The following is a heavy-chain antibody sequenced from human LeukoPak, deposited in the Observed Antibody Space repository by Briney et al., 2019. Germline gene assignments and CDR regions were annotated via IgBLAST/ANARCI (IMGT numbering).Heavy chain of an antibody. D-gene: IGHD3-9*01. CDR1: GFTFSSYS. CDR3: ARDFDILTGYGDFDY. J-gene: IGHJ4*02. CDR2: ISSSSSTI. Sequence: GGSLRLSCAASGFTFSSYSMNWVRQAPGKGLEWVSYISSSSSTIYYAGSVKGRFTISRDNAKNSLYLQMNSLRAEDTAVYYCARDFDILTGYGDFDYWGQGTLVTVSS. V-gene: IGHV3-48*04.